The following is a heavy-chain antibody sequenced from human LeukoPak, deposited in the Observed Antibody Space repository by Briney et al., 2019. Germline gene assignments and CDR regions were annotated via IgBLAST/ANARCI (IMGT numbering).Heavy chain of an antibody. V-gene: IGHV5-51*01. CDR2: IYPSDSDT. Sequence: GESLKISCKGSGYSFTSYWIAWVRQMPGKGLEWMGIIYPSDSDTRYSPSFQGQVTISVDKSISTAYLQWSSLKASDTAMYYCAGRGTGTTLAFDYWGQGTLVTVSS. CDR1: GYSFTSYW. D-gene: IGHD1-1*01. J-gene: IGHJ4*02. CDR3: AGRGTGTTLAFDY.